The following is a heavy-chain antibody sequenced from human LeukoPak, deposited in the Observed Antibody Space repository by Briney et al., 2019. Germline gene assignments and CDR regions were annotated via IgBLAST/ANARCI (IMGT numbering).Heavy chain of an antibody. V-gene: IGHV4-39*07. CDR2: IYYSGST. D-gene: IGHD3-22*01. CDR3: ARSSSGYYNY. Sequence: SETLSLTCTVSGGSISSGGYYWGWIRQPPGKGLEWIGSIYYSGSTYYNPSLKSRVTISVDTSKNQFSLKLSSVTAADTAVYYCARSSSGYYNYWGQGTLVTVSS. CDR1: GGSISSGGYY. J-gene: IGHJ4*02.